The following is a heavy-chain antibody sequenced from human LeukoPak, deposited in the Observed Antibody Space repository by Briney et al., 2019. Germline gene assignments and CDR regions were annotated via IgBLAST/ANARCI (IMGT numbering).Heavy chain of an antibody. Sequence: SETLSLTCTVSGGSVSSGSYYWSWIRQPPGKGLEWIGCIFYTGGTNYNPSLKSRVTISVDTSMNQFSLKLNSVTAADTALYYCAREVSGGSVDFDYWGQGTLVTVSS. D-gene: IGHD2-15*01. J-gene: IGHJ4*02. V-gene: IGHV4-61*01. CDR2: IFYTGGT. CDR3: AREVSGGSVDFDY. CDR1: GGSVSSGSYY.